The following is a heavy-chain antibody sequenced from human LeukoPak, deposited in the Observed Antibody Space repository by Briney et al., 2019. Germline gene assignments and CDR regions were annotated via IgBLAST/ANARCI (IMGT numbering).Heavy chain of an antibody. CDR2: FHQSVST. J-gene: IGHJ4*02. D-gene: IGHD6-6*01. CDR3: ARWNLIAARPDY. V-gene: IGHV4-4*02. Sequence: SGTLSLTCAVSGDSISSDKWWSWVRQPPGKGLEYIGEFHQSVSTNYNPSLKSRVTISVDTSKNQFSLKLSSVTAADTAVYYCARWNLIAARPDYWGQGTLVTVSS. CDR1: GDSISSDKW.